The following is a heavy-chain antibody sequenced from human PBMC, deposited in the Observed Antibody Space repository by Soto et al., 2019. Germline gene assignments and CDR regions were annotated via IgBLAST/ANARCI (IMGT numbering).Heavy chain of an antibody. CDR3: ARSSITMVRGVIIWGPYYMDV. CDR1: GGSISSYY. J-gene: IGHJ6*03. V-gene: IGHV4-59*08. Sequence: LSLTCTVSGGSISSYYWSWIRQPPGKGLEWIGCIYYSGSTNYNPSLKSRVTISVDTSKNQFSLKLSSVTAADTAVYYCARSSITMVRGVIIWGPYYMDVWGKGTTVTVSS. D-gene: IGHD3-10*01. CDR2: IYYSGST.